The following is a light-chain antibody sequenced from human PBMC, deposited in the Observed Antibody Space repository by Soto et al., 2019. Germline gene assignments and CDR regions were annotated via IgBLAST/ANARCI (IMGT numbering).Light chain of an antibody. CDR1: QSLLHSNGYNY. CDR3: RPALQTPRT. Sequence: DIVMNQSPLSLPVTPGEPASISCSSSQSLLHSNGYNYLDWYLQKPGQSPQLLIYLGSNRASGVPDRFSGSGSGTDFTLKISRVEAEDVGVYYCRPALQTPRTFGQGTKVEIK. V-gene: IGKV2-28*01. CDR2: LGS. J-gene: IGKJ1*01.